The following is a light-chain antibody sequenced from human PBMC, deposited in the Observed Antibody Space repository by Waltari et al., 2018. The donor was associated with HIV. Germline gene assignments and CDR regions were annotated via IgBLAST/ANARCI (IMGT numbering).Light chain of an antibody. V-gene: IGLV10-54*04. Sequence: QAGLTQPPSVSKDLRQTATLTCTGDSNNVGHQGAAWLQQHQGHPPKLLSYRNNNRPSGISERFSASRSGNTASLTITGLQPEDEADYYCSGWDSSLGAWVFGGGTKLTVL. CDR3: SGWDSSLGAWV. CDR2: RNN. CDR1: SNNVGHQG. J-gene: IGLJ3*02.